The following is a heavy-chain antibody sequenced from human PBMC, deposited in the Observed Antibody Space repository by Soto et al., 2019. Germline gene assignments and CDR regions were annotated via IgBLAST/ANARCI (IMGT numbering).Heavy chain of an antibody. CDR1: GFTFTSSA. J-gene: IGHJ6*02. V-gene: IGHV1-58*01. CDR3: AADRGFGELYYYYYGMDV. Sequence: SVKVSCKASGFTFTSSAVQWVRQARGQRLEWIGWIVVGSGNTNYAQKFQERVTITRDMSTSTAYMELSSLRSEDTAVYYCAADRGFGELYYYYYGMDVWGQGTTVTVSS. CDR2: IVVGSGNT. D-gene: IGHD3-10*01.